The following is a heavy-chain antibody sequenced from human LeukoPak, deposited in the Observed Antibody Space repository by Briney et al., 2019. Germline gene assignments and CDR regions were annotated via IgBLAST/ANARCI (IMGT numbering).Heavy chain of an antibody. CDR3: ATSYLSGWLIGN. D-gene: IGHD5-18*01. CDR2: IQDSGRT. Sequence: SETLSLTCTVSGGSISGSFWSWMRQPPGKGLEWIGHIQDSGRTNYNPSLKSRVTMSVDTSKNQFSLKLSSVTAADTAVYYCATSYLSGWLIGNWGQGNLVTVSS. V-gene: IGHV4-59*08. CDR1: GGSISGSF. J-gene: IGHJ4*02.